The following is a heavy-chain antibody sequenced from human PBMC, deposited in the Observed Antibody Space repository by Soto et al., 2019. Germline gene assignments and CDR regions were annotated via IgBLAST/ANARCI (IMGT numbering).Heavy chain of an antibody. Sequence: QVQLVQSGAELKRPGASVNISCQASGFTFSDTLINWVRQGPGQRLEWMGWINPANGNTRYSESFQGRVTISSLSSASTAYVARSDLTSEDTAVYYCARDIVSVGPRENDAFDVWGQGTMITVSS. CDR1: GFTFSDTL. V-gene: IGHV1-3*01. J-gene: IGHJ3*01. CDR2: INPANGNT. D-gene: IGHD1-26*01. CDR3: ARDIVSVGPRENDAFDV.